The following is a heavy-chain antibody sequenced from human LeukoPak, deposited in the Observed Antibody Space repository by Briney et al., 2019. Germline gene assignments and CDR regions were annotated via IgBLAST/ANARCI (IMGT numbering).Heavy chain of an antibody. Sequence: GGSLRLSCAASGFTFSSYSMNWVRQAPGKGLEWVSSISSSSSYIYYADSVKGRFTISRDNAKNSLYLQMNSLRAVDTAVYYCARGVGASATHFDYWGQGTLVTVSS. D-gene: IGHD1-26*01. CDR1: GFTFSSYS. J-gene: IGHJ4*02. V-gene: IGHV3-21*01. CDR2: ISSSSSYI. CDR3: ARGVGASATHFDY.